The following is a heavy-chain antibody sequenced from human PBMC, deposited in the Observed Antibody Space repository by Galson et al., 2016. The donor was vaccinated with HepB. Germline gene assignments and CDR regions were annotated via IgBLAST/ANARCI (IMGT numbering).Heavy chain of an antibody. CDR2: ISGAGTA. J-gene: IGHJ5*02. D-gene: IGHD4-17*01. CDR3: FRVPRYYADYSSGFWFDL. Sequence: SLRLSCAASGFPFSSYAMSWVRQAPGKGLAWVSTISGAGTASYAYSVKGRFTISRDNSKNTLDLQMDSLRVEDTALYFCFRVPRYYADYSSGFWFDLWGQGTLVTVSS. CDR1: GFPFSSYA. V-gene: IGHV3-23*01.